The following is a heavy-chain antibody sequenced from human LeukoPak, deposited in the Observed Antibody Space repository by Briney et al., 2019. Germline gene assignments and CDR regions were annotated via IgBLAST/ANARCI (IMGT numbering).Heavy chain of an antibody. CDR1: GGSISSYY. CDR3: ARDGGDYSYYYYYMDV. V-gene: IGHV4-4*07. D-gene: IGHD4-17*01. CDR2: IYTSGST. Sequence: SETLSLTCTVSGGSISSYYWSWIRQPAGKGLEWIGRIYTSGSTNYNPSLKSRVTMSVDTSKNQFSLKLSSVTAADTAVYYCARDGGDYSYYYYYMDVWGKGPRSPSP. J-gene: IGHJ6*03.